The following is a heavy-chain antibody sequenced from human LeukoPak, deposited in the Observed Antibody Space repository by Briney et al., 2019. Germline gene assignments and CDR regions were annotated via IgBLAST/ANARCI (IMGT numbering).Heavy chain of an antibody. J-gene: IGHJ5*02. CDR2: LYSGGSI. D-gene: IGHD3-9*01. V-gene: IGHV3-53*01. CDR3: AKGKMTAYLSWFDP. CDR1: GLIVSSNY. Sequence: GGSLRLSCAASGLIVSSNYMSWVRQAPGKGLEWVSALYSGGSIYYADSVKGRFTISRDNSKNTLYLQMNSLRAEDTAIYYCAKGKMTAYLSWFDPWGQGTLVTVSS.